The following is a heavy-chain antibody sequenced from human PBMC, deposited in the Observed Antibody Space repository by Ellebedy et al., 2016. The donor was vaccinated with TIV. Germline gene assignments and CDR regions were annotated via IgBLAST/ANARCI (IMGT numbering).Heavy chain of an antibody. CDR1: GFTFSDYY. V-gene: IGHV3-11*01. Sequence: GGSLRLSCAASGFTFSDYYMIWIRQAPGKGLEWVSYISNSGSTIYYADSGKGRFTISRDNAKNSLSLLMKSRRAEDTAVYYCARDARFIDQQHNWFDPWGQGTLVTVSS. CDR2: ISNSGSTI. CDR3: ARDARFIDQQHNWFDP. D-gene: IGHD2-2*01. J-gene: IGHJ5*02.